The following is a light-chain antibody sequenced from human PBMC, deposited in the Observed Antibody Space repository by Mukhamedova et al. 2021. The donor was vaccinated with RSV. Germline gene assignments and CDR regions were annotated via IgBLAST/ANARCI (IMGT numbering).Light chain of an antibody. J-gene: IGKJ1*01. CDR2: KAS. CDR3: QQYNSYPWT. V-gene: IGKV1-5*03. Sequence: WYQRRVHGKAPKLLIYKASSLQSGVTFRFSGSGSGTEFTLTITSLQPDDCATYYCQQYNSYPWTFGQGTKVEI.